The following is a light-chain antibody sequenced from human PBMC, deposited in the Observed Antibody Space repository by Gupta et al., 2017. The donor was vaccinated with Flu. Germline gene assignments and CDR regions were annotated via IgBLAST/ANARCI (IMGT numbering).Light chain of an antibody. J-gene: IGKJ1*01. V-gene: IGKV1-27*01. CDR2: ASS. CDR1: QGISNY. Sequence: DIQMTQSPSSLSASVGDRVTMTCRASQGISNYLAWYQQKPGKPPSLLIYASSTLQSGVPSRFSGSGSVTEFTVTISSLQPEDAATYYCQKYNGSPQTFGQGTRV. CDR3: QKYNGSPQT.